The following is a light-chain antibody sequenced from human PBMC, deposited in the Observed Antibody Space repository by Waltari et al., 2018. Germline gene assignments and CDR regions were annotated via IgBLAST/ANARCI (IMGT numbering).Light chain of an antibody. V-gene: IGLV1-40*01. CDR2: DND. J-gene: IGLJ2*01. Sequence: QSVLTQPPSLSGAPGQRVTFSCTGSSSNIGAGYYVHWYQQLPGTAPKLLIYDNDNRPSGVPDLFSGSNAGASASLAITGLQAEDEADYYCQSYDTTLRGSIFGGGTKLTVL. CDR3: QSYDTTLRGSI. CDR1: SSNIGAGYY.